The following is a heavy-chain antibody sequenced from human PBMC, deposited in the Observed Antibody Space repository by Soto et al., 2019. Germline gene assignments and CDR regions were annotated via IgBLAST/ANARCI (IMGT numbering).Heavy chain of an antibody. Sequence: GGSLRLSCAASGITLSTSWMTWVRQAPGKGLEWVANIRQDGTESHYVDSVKGRFTISRDNAKNSLYLQMNSLRAEDTAVYYCAREVAAAGYWGQGTLVTVSS. D-gene: IGHD6-13*01. CDR3: AREVAAAGY. CDR2: IRQDGTES. J-gene: IGHJ4*02. CDR1: GITLSTSW. V-gene: IGHV3-7*05.